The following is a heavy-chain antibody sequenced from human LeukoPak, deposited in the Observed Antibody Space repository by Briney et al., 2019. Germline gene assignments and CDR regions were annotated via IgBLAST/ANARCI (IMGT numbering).Heavy chain of an antibody. CDR2: SYTSGST. CDR3: AKEIHNLGYCSTTSCYHDY. CDR1: GCSFSSYY. Sequence: SETLSLTCTASGCSFSSYYWSWFRQPAGKGLEWIGRSYTSGSTNYNPSLKSRLTMSVDTSKNQFSLKLSSVTAADTAVYYCAKEIHNLGYCSTTSCYHDYWGQGTLVTVSS. D-gene: IGHD2-2*01. V-gene: IGHV4-4*07. J-gene: IGHJ4*02.